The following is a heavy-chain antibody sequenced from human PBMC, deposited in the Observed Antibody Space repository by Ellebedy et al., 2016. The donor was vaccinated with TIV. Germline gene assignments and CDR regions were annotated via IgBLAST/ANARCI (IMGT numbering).Heavy chain of an antibody. D-gene: IGHD4-11*01. CDR1: GFTFSNYA. CDR3: AKALQLHYYFYYGMDV. Sequence: GESLKISCGASGFTFSNYAMSWVRQAPGQGLEWVSAINSGGRTYYGDSVKGRFIISRDNSKNTLYLQMNSLRAEDTAIYYCAKALQLHYYFYYGMDVWGQGTTVTVSS. V-gene: IGHV3-23*01. J-gene: IGHJ6*02. CDR2: INSGGRT.